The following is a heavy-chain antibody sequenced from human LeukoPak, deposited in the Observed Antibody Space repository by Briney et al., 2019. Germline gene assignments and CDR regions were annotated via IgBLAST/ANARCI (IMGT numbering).Heavy chain of an antibody. V-gene: IGHV3-74*01. Sequence: GGSLRLSCAASGFTFSSYWMHWVRQAPGKGLVWVSRINIDGSSTSYADSVKGRFTISRDNAKNTLYLQMNSLRAEDTAVYYCARDLAIAVAAPVFYGMDVWGQGTTVTVSS. CDR1: GFTFSSYW. J-gene: IGHJ6*02. D-gene: IGHD6-19*01. CDR2: INIDGSST. CDR3: ARDLAIAVAAPVFYGMDV.